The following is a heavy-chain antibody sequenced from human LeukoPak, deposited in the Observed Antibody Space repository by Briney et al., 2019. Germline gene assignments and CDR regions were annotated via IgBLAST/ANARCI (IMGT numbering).Heavy chain of an antibody. V-gene: IGHV1-46*01. CDR2: INPSGGST. J-gene: IGHJ6*02. CDR3: ATAREYYYYGMDV. D-gene: IGHD1-26*01. CDR1: GYTFTGYY. Sequence: VASVKVSCKASGYTFTGYYMHWVRQAPGQGLEWMGIINPSGGSTSYAQKFQGRVTMTRDTSTSTVYMELSSLRSEDTAVYYCATAREYYYYGMDVWGQGTTVTVSS.